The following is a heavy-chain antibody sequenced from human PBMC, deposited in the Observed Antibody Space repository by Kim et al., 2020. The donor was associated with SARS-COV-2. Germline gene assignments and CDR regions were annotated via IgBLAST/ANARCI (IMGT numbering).Heavy chain of an antibody. Sequence: ASVKVSCKVSGYTLTELSMHWVRQAPGKGLEWMGGFDPEDGETIYAQKFQGRVTMTEDTSTDTAYMELSSLRSEDTAVYYCATVSVGSPQWGWFDPWGQGTLVTVSS. CDR2: FDPEDGET. CDR1: GYTLTELS. CDR3: ATVSVGSPQWGWFDP. D-gene: IGHD1-26*01. V-gene: IGHV1-24*01. J-gene: IGHJ5*02.